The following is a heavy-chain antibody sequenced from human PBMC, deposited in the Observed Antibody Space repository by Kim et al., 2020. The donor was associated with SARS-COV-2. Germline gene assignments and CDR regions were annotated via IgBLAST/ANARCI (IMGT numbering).Heavy chain of an antibody. V-gene: IGHV3-23*01. D-gene: IGHD6-6*01. CDR3: AKDGGIAAHPMNYYGMDV. CDR2: ISGSGGST. Sequence: GGSLRLSCAASGFTFSSYAMSWVRQAPGKGLEWVSAISGSGGSTYYADSVKGRFTISRDNSKNTLYLQMNSLRAEDTAVYYCAKDGGIAAHPMNYYGMDVWGQGTTVTVSS. J-gene: IGHJ6*02. CDR1: GFTFSSYA.